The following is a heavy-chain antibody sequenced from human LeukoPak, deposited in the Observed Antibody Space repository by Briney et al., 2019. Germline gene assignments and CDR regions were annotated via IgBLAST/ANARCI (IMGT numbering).Heavy chain of an antibody. CDR1: GGSISSYY. D-gene: IGHD3-9*01. J-gene: IGHJ4*02. V-gene: IGHV4-4*07. CDR3: ARGGNFDWLLPFDY. CDR2: IYTSGST. Sequence: SETLSLTCTVSGGSISSYYWSWIRQPAGKGLEWIGRIYTSGSTNYNPSLKSRVTMSVDTSKNQFSLKLSPVTAADTAVYYCARGGNFDWLLPFDYWGQGTLVTVSS.